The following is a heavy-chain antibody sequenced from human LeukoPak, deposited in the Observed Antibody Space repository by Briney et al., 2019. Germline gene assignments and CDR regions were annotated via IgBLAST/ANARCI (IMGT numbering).Heavy chain of an antibody. CDR3: AKQGIAAAGRGYYFDY. D-gene: IGHD6-13*01. CDR1: GFTFDDYG. CDR2: INWNGGST. J-gene: IGHJ4*02. Sequence: GGSLRLSCAASGFTFDDYGMSWVRQAPGKGLEWVSDINWNGGSTGYADSVKGRFTISRYNAKNSLSLQMNSLRAEDTALYDCAKQGIAAAGRGYYFDYWGKGTLVTVSS. V-gene: IGHV3-20*01.